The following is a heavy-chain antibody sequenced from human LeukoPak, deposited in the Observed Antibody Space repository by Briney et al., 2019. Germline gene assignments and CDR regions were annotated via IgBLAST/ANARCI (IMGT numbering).Heavy chain of an antibody. Sequence: ASVKVSCKASGYTFTGYYMHWVRQAPGQGLEWMGWINPNSGGTNYAQKFQGRVTMTRDTSISTAYMELSRLRSDDTAVYYCARFWSGYYGFDYWGQGTLVTVSS. CDR1: GYTFTGYY. V-gene: IGHV1-2*02. D-gene: IGHD3-3*01. J-gene: IGHJ4*02. CDR3: ARFWSGYYGFDY. CDR2: INPNSGGT.